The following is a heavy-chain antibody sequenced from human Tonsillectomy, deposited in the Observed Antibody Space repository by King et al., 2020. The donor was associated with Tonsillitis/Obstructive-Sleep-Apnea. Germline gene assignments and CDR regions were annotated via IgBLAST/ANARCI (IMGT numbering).Heavy chain of an antibody. V-gene: IGHV4-39*01. Sequence: LQLQESGPGLVKPSETLSLTCTVSGGPISSSSYYWGWIRQPPGKGLEWIGSIYYSGSTHYNPSLKSRVTISVDTSKNQFSLKLSSVTAADTAVYYCAKKQYQLRKGLASSWFDTWGQGTLVTVSS. D-gene: IGHD2-2*01. J-gene: IGHJ5*02. CDR1: GGPISSSSYY. CDR3: AKKQYQLRKGLASSWFDT. CDR2: IYYSGST.